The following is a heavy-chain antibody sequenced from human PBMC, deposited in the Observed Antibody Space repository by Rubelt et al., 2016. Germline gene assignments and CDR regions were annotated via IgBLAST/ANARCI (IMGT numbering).Heavy chain of an antibody. V-gene: IGHV5-51*01. CDR2: IYPGDSHT. CDR3: VTLQDATAGTYLFDP. D-gene: IGHD6-13*01. CDR1: GYSFTSYW. Sequence: EVQLVQSGAEVKKPGESLKISCTGSGYSFTSYWIGWVRQMPGKGLDWMGIIYPGDSHTRYRPCCQSQVTNSDDKSIGTAYLQCSSLEASYTAMYYYVTLQDATAGTYLFDPWGQGTLVTVSS. J-gene: IGHJ5*02.